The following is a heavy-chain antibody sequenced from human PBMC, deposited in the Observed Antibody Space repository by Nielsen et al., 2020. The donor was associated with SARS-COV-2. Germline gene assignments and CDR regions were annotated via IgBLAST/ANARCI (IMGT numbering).Heavy chain of an antibody. V-gene: IGHV4-61*01. CDR1: GGPVSSGSYY. J-gene: IGHJ4*02. CDR2: IYYSGST. Sequence: SETLSLTCTVSGGPVSSGSYYWSWIRQPPGKGLEWIGYIYYSGSTNYNPSLKSRVTISVDTSKNQFSLKLSSVTAADTAVYYCARINSSSWSWSAYVDYWGQGTLVTVSS. D-gene: IGHD6-13*01. CDR3: ARINSSSWSWSAYVDY.